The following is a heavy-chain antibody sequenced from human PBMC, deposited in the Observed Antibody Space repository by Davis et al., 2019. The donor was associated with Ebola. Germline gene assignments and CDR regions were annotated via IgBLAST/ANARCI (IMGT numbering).Heavy chain of an antibody. J-gene: IGHJ4*02. CDR1: GGSISSYY. CDR3: ARAYYDFWSGNRLDYYFDY. CDR2: IYYSGST. Sequence: PSETLSLTCTVSGGSISSYYWSWIRQPPGKGLEWIGYIYYSGSTNYNPSLKSRVTISVDTSKNQFSLKLSSVTAADTAVYYCARAYYDFWSGNRLDYYFDYWGQGTLVTVSS. V-gene: IGHV4-59*01. D-gene: IGHD3-3*01.